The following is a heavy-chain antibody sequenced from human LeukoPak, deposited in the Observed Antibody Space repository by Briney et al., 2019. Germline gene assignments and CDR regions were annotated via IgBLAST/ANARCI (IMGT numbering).Heavy chain of an antibody. Sequence: GGSLRLSCAAPGFTFTNSWMAWVRQAPGKGLEWVANIKQDGSTKHYADSLKGRFTISRDNPKNSLYLQMNNLRADDTAVYYCTRDTDGSLDSWGQGILVTVA. J-gene: IGHJ4*02. V-gene: IGHV3-7*01. CDR2: IKQDGSTK. CDR3: TRDTDGSLDS. D-gene: IGHD1-26*01. CDR1: GFTFTNSW.